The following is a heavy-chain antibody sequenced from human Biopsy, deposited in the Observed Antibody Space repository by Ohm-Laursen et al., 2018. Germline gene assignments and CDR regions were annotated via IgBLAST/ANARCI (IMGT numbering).Heavy chain of an antibody. CDR1: GVTFDTYA. CDR3: VGGQRGPPIGVTVPGDAFDL. D-gene: IGHD2/OR15-2a*01. Sequence: GASVKVSCKASGVTFDTYAFSWVRQAPGQGLEWMGGRIPYFNTIYYARNFQDRAVITADRSARTTDMQLSGLRPDDTAVYYCVGGQRGPPIGVTVPGDAFDLWGPGTMVTVSP. V-gene: IGHV1-69*13. CDR2: RIPYFNTI. J-gene: IGHJ3*01.